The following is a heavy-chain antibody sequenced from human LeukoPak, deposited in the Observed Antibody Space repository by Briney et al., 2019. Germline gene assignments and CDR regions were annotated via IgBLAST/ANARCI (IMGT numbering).Heavy chain of an antibody. CDR2: IRYDGSNK. D-gene: IGHD3-22*01. Sequence: GGSLRLSCAASGFTFSSYGMHWVRQAPGKGLEWVAFIRYDGSNKYYADSVKGRFTISRDNSKNTLYLQMNSLRAEDTAVYYCAKGYYDSSGYYDWGQGTLVTVSS. V-gene: IGHV3-30*02. J-gene: IGHJ4*02. CDR1: GFTFSSYG. CDR3: AKGYYDSSGYYD.